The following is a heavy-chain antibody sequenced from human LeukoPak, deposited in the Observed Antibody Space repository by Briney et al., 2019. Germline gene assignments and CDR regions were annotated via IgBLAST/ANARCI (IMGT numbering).Heavy chain of an antibody. CDR2: IYYSGHT. CDR3: ATYKENKVATRGFDY. Sequence: SGTPSPPRAVSGDSPNTYYWNLIRQTPRKGLEWIGDIYYSGHTDYNPSLKSRVTISVDTSKNQFSLSLRSVTAADTAVYFCATYKENKVATRGFDYWGQGTLVTVSS. V-gene: IGHV4-59*08. J-gene: IGHJ4*02. D-gene: IGHD5-12*01. CDR1: GDSPNTYY.